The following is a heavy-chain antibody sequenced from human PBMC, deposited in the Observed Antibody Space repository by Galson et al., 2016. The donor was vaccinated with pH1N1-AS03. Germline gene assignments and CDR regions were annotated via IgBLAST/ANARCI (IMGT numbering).Heavy chain of an antibody. V-gene: IGHV3-53*01. Sequence: SLRLSCAASGFTVSTNYMTWVRQAPGKGLEWISVIYAGGGTHYADSAKGRFTISNDNYKNTVYLQMNSLRAEDTAVYYCARYTDHYGMDVWGQGTTVTVSS. CDR3: ARYTDHYGMDV. CDR1: GFTVSTNY. J-gene: IGHJ6*02. CDR2: IYAGGGT.